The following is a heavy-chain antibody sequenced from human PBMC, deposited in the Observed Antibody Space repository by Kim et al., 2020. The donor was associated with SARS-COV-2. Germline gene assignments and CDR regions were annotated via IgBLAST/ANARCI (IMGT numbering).Heavy chain of an antibody. J-gene: IGHJ3*02. V-gene: IGHV3-15*01. D-gene: IGHD2-8*01. Sequence: GGSLRLSCAGSRFTFSNAWMSWVRQAPGKGLEWVGRIKSKTDGGTTDYAAPVKGRFTISRDDSKNTLYLQMSSLQTEDTAVYYCTTFPVRGLSAFDICDQGTMVTVSS. CDR2: IKSKTDGGTT. CDR1: RFTFSNAW. CDR3: TTFPVRGLSAFDI.